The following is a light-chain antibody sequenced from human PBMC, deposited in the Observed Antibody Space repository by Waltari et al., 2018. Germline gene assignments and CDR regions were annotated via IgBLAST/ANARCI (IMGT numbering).Light chain of an antibody. V-gene: IGKV3-15*01. CDR1: HSVNNK. J-gene: IGKJ1*01. CDR2: DAT. CDR3: QQYNDWPPGT. Sequence: VLTQSPATLSVSPGERATLSCRASHSVNNKIAWYQQKPGQAPRPLFSDATTRAAGIPARFRGSGSGTDFTLTISSLQSEDFAIYFCQQYNDWPPGTFGPGTKVDFK.